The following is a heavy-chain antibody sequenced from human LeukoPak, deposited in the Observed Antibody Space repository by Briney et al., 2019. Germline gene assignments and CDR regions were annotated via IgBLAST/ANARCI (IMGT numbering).Heavy chain of an antibody. CDR3: ARERVGATPRYYYYMDV. CDR2: IYYSGIT. J-gene: IGHJ6*03. D-gene: IGHD1-26*01. Sequence: SETLSLTCTVSGDSISTSNYYWAWIRQPPGKGLEWIGSIYYSGITYYNASLKSRVTTSLDTSKNQLSLKVNSVTAADTAVYYCARERVGATPRYYYYMDVWGKGTTVTISS. CDR1: GDSISTSNYY. V-gene: IGHV4-39*07.